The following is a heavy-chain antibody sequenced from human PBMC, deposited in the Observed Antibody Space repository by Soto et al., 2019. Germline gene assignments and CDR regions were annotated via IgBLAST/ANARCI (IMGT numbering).Heavy chain of an antibody. CDR3: AKDKGPGSYTNWCFDV. CDR2: IHGSGAIT. V-gene: IGHV3-23*01. D-gene: IGHD3-10*01. Sequence: EVQVLQSGGGLVQPGGSLRLSCAASGLTFSRFAMSWVRQAPGKGLEWVATIHGSGAITNYADSVRGRFTISRDNSKDTMYLQLNTLRVEATAVYYCAKDKGPGSYTNWCFDVWGRGTLVTVSS. CDR1: GLTFSRFA. J-gene: IGHJ2*01.